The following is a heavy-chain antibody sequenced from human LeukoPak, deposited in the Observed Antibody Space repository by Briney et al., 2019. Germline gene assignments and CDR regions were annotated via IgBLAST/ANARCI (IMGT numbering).Heavy chain of an antibody. V-gene: IGHV3-48*02. J-gene: IGHJ4*02. CDR3: ASSGSYRFDY. CDR2: ISDSSAM. CDR1: GFTFSTYS. D-gene: IGHD1-26*01. Sequence: GGSLRLSCAASGFTFSTYSMKWVRQAPGKGLEWVSYISDSSAMFYADSVKGRFTISRDNAKNSLYLQMNSLRDEDTVVYYCASSGSYRFDYWGQGTLVTVSS.